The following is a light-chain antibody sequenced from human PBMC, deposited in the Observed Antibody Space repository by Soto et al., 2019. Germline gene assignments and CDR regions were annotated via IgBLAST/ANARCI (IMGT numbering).Light chain of an antibody. V-gene: IGKV2-28*01. Sequence: DIVMTQSPLSLPVTPGEPASISCRSSQSLLHSNGYNYLDWYLQKPGQSPQLLIYLGSNRASGVPDRFSGTGSGTDFTLKISRVEAEDVGVYYCIQALQTPPTFGQATKLEIK. J-gene: IGKJ2*01. CDR2: LGS. CDR3: IQALQTPPT. CDR1: QSLLHSNGYNY.